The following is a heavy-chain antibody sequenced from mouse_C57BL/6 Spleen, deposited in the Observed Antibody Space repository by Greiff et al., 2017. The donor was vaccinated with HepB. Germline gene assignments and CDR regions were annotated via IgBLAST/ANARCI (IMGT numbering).Heavy chain of an antibody. CDR2: IYPGDGDT. V-gene: IGHV1-80*01. D-gene: IGHD2-13*01. J-gene: IGHJ4*01. CDR1: GYAFSSYW. CDR3: AREGNYDDSYAMDY. Sequence: VKLQESGAELVKPGASVKISCKASGYAFSSYWMNWVKQRPGKGLEWIGQIYPGDGDTTYNGKFKGKATLTADKSSSTAYMQPSSLTSEDSAVYFWAREGNYDDSYAMDYWGQGTSVTVSS.